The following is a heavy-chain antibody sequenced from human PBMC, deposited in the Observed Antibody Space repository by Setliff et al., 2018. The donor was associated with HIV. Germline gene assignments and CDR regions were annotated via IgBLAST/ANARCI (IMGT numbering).Heavy chain of an antibody. J-gene: IGHJ4*02. CDR3: ARHRDGGTYPLDY. CDR1: GDSVSSGSYY. CDR2: IFYSGNT. V-gene: IGHV4-61*01. D-gene: IGHD1-26*01. Sequence: SETLSLTCTVSGDSVSSGSYYWSWIRQPPGKGLEWIGNIFYSGNTNYNPSLNSRVFISINSSRKQFSLRLSSVTAADTAVYYCARHRDGGTYPLDYWGQGTLVTVSS.